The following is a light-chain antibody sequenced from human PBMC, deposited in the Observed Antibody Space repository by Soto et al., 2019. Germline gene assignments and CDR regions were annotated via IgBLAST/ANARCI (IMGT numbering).Light chain of an antibody. CDR2: GAS. V-gene: IGKV3-20*01. Sequence: EIVLTQSPGTLSLSPGERATLSCRASQSVSSNYIAWYQQNPGQAPRLLIYGASTRATGIPVRFSGSGSGTDFTLTISRLEPEDFAVYFCQQYGRSPPFAFGQGTKVEIK. CDR3: QQYGRSPPFA. CDR1: QSVSSNY. J-gene: IGKJ2*01.